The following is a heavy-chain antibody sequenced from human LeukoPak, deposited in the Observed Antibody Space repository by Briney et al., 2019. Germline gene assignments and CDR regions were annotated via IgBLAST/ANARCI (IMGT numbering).Heavy chain of an antibody. J-gene: IGHJ6*02. Sequence: PSETLSLTCIVSGGSISSSYWSWIRQPPGKGLEWIGYIYYSGSTNYNPSLKSRVAISVDTSKTQFSLKLSSVTAADTAVYYCARSIAVAGIVSDYYYYAMDVWGQGTTVTVSS. D-gene: IGHD6-19*01. V-gene: IGHV4-59*08. CDR2: IYYSGST. CDR1: GGSISSSY. CDR3: ARSIAVAGIVSDYYYYAMDV.